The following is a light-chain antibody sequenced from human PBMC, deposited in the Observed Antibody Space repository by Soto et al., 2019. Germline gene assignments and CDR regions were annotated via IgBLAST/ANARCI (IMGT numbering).Light chain of an antibody. CDR3: GTWQTSLRGHVV. J-gene: IGLJ2*01. Sequence: QSVLTQPPSVSAAPGQKVTISCSGSISNIRSNYVSWYQQLPGTAPKLLIYDDDKRPSGIPDRFSGSKSGTSATLAITGLQTGDEADYYCGTWQTSLRGHVVFGGGTKLTV. V-gene: IGLV1-51*01. CDR2: DDD. CDR1: ISNIRSNY.